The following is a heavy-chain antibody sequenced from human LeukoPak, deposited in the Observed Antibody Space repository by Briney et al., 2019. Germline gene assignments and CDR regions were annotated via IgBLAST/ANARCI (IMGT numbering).Heavy chain of an antibody. CDR2: IRYDGSNK. Sequence: GGSLRLSCAASGFTFSSYGMHWVRQAPGKGLEWVAFIRYDGSNKYYADSVKGRFTISRDNSKNTLYLQTNSLRAEDTAVYYCAKGTYSSSCHYWGQGTLVTVSS. D-gene: IGHD6-13*01. CDR1: GFTFSSYG. J-gene: IGHJ4*02. V-gene: IGHV3-30*02. CDR3: AKGTYSSSCHY.